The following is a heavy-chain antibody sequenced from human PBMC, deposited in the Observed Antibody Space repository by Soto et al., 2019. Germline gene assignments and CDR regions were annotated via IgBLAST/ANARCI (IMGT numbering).Heavy chain of an antibody. CDR1: GYTLSNYG. CDR3: ARDWVPGSNWFVDF. V-gene: IGHV1-18*01. D-gene: IGHD1-26*01. J-gene: IGHJ4*02. CDR2: ISVYNGNT. Sequence: QVQLVQSGAEVKKPGASVKVSCKACGYTLSNYGISWVRQASGQGIVWMGWISVYNGNTNYAQKLQGRVTMTTDTSTSTVYMELRSLRSDDTAIYYCARDWVPGSNWFVDFWGQGTLVTVSS.